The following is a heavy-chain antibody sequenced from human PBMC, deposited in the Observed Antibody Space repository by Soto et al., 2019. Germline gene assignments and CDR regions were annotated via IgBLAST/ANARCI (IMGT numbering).Heavy chain of an antibody. V-gene: IGHV3-48*01. Sequence: EVQLVESGGGLVQPGGSLRLSCAASGFTFSSYSMNWVRQAPGKGLEWVSYISSSGSTIYYADSVKGRFTISRDNAKNSLYLQMNGLRAEDTAVYYCARVYYDSSRYYWVFDYWGQGTLVTVSS. CDR1: GFTFSSYS. CDR3: ARVYYDSSRYYWVFDY. D-gene: IGHD3-22*01. CDR2: ISSSGSTI. J-gene: IGHJ4*02.